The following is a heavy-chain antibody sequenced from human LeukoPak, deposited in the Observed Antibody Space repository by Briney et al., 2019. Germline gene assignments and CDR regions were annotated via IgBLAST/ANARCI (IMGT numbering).Heavy chain of an antibody. CDR1: GFTLGEFA. J-gene: IGHJ5*01. Sequence: GSLRLSCAASGFTLGEFAMSWVRQAPGRGLEWVSTSSNTYNGTYYAHSVRGRCTISRDNSRKTISPQMVSLSAEDTGIYYCTKGMYFYHNRGKFVSWGEGTLVTVSS. CDR3: TKGMYFYHNRGKFVS. CDR2: SSNTYNGT. V-gene: IGHV3-23*01. D-gene: IGHD3-22*01.